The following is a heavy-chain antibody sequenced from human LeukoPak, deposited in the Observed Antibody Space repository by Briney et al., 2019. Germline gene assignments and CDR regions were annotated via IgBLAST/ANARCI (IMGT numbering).Heavy chain of an antibody. V-gene: IGHV4-59*08. D-gene: IGHD6-13*01. CDR1: GGSLGSYY. CDR3: ARHQLAGYSSSCNDY. J-gene: IGHJ4*02. Sequence: SETLSLTCTVSGGSLGSYYWSWIQQSPGKALEWIGYLLYSDATNYNPSLKSRVSLSVDTSKNQFFLRLTSVSAADTAVYYCARHQLAGYSSSCNDYWGQGILVTVSS. CDR2: LLYSDAT.